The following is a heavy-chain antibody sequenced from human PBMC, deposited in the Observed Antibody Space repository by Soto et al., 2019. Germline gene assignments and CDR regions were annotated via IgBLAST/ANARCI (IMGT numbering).Heavy chain of an antibody. Sequence: EVQLLESGGGLVQPGGSLRLSCAASGFTFSSYAMSWVRQAPGKGLEWVSAISGSGGSTYYADSVKGRFTISRDNSKNTLYLQMNSLRAGDTAVYYCAKGFSSPDAFDIWGQGTMVTVSS. CDR3: AKGFSSPDAFDI. CDR1: GFTFSSYA. D-gene: IGHD6-6*01. V-gene: IGHV3-23*01. J-gene: IGHJ3*02. CDR2: ISGSGGST.